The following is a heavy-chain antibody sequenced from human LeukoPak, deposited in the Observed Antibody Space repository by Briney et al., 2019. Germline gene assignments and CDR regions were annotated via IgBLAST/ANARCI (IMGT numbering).Heavy chain of an antibody. CDR2: INPNSGAT. CDR3: AREGNYYDSSGFHP. J-gene: IGHJ5*02. CDR1: GYTFTGYY. D-gene: IGHD3-22*01. Sequence: ASVKVSCKASGYTFTGYYMHWVRQAPGQGLEWMGWINPNSGATNYAQKFQGRVTMTRDTSISTAYMELSRLRSDDTAVYYCAREGNYYDSSGFHPWGQGTLVTVSS. V-gene: IGHV1-2*02.